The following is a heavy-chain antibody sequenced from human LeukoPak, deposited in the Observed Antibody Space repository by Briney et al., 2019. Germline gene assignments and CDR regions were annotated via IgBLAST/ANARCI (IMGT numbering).Heavy chain of an antibody. Sequence: PSETQSLTCTVSGGSISSGDYYWSWIRQPPGKGLEWIGYFYYSGSTYYNPSLESRVTISVDTSKNQFSLKLSSVTAADTAVYYCARPYYYDSRIDPWGQGTPVTVSS. CDR2: FYYSGST. D-gene: IGHD3-22*01. V-gene: IGHV4-30-4*01. CDR1: GGSISSGDYY. J-gene: IGHJ5*02. CDR3: ARPYYYDSRIDP.